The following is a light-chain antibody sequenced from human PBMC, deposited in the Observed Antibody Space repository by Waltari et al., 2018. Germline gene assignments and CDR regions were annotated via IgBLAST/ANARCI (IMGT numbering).Light chain of an antibody. Sequence: EIVLTQSPATLSLSPGERATLSCGASQSISSRSLAWYQQKPGLAPRLLIYDASSRATGIPGRFSGSGSGTDFTLTISRLEPEDFAVYHCQQYGGSSLTFGGGTRVEIK. CDR1: QSISSRS. CDR2: DAS. CDR3: QQYGGSSLT. J-gene: IGKJ4*01. V-gene: IGKV3D-20*01.